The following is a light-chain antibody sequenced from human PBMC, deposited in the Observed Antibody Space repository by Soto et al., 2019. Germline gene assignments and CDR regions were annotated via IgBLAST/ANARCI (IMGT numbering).Light chain of an antibody. CDR1: RSLLYSSNTKNY. CDR2: WAS. Sequence: DIVMTQSPDSLAVSLGERATIKCKSRRSLLYSSNTKNYLAWYQHRPGQPPKLLFYWASTRESGVPDRFSGGGSGTDFTLTINSLQAEDVAVYYCQQYLTTPFTFGQGTKLEI. V-gene: IGKV4-1*01. J-gene: IGKJ2*01. CDR3: QQYLTTPFT.